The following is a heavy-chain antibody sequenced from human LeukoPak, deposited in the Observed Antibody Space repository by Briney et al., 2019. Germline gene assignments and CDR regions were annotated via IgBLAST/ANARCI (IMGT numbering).Heavy chain of an antibody. CDR3: AKHAGSYYYYSMDV. J-gene: IGHJ6*02. CDR1: GFTFSNYA. Sequence: GGSLRLSCAASGFTFSNYAMTWVRQAPGKGLGWVSGMSSGTGSTYYADSVKGRFTISRDNSKNTLYLQMNSLRAEDTAVYYCAKHAGSYYYYSMDVWGQGTTVTVSS. CDR2: MSSGTGST. V-gene: IGHV3-23*01. D-gene: IGHD3-10*01.